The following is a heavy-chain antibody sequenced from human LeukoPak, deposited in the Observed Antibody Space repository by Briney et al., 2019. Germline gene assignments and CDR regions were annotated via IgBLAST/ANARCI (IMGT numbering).Heavy chain of an antibody. CDR3: ANANVPAAIMWY. D-gene: IGHD2-2*01. Sequence: GGSLRLSCAASGFTFDGYAMHWVRQAPGKGLEWVSLISGDGGSTYYADSVKGRFTISRDNSKNSLYLQMNSLRTEDTALYYCANANVPAAIMWYWGQGTLVTVSS. CDR1: GFTFDGYA. CDR2: ISGDGGST. J-gene: IGHJ4*02. V-gene: IGHV3-43*02.